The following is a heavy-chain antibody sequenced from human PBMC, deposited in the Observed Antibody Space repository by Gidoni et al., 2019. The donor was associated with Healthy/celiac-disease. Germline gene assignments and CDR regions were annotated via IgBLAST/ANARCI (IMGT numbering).Heavy chain of an antibody. V-gene: IGHV1-46*01. D-gene: IGHD6-6*01. Sequence: QVQLVQSGAEVKKPGASVKVSCKASGYTFTRHYMHWVRQAPGQGLEWMGIINPSGGSTSYAQKFQGRVTMTRDTSTSTVYMELSSLRSEDTAVYYCARDLYWPGSSSDYYGMDVWGQGTTVTVSS. CDR3: ARDLYWPGSSSDYYGMDV. CDR1: GYTFTRHY. J-gene: IGHJ6*02. CDR2: INPSGGST.